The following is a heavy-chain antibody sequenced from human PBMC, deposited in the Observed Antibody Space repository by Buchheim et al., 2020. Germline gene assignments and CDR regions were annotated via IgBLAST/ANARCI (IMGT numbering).Heavy chain of an antibody. D-gene: IGHD2-21*02. V-gene: IGHV1-18*01. CDR3: ARGSVTVDY. CDR1: GYTFTSYG. Sequence: QVQLVQSGPEVKKPGASVKVSCKASGYTFTSYGITWVRQAPGQGLEWLGWVSAQNGRTDFAEKVQGRVTMTTDTSTRNAYMELRNLRSDDRAVYYCARGSVTVDYWGQGTL. J-gene: IGHJ4*02. CDR2: VSAQNGRT.